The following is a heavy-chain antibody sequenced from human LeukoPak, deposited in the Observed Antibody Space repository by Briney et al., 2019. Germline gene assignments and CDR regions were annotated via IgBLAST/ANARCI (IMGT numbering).Heavy chain of an antibody. CDR3: AKAPVTSCRGAFCYPLDS. CDR1: GFIFSDYG. Sequence: GGSLRLSCAASGFIFSDYGMSWVRQAPGKGLEWVSSIGGRGGSTYYADSVKGRFTISRDSSKNTLYLQMNNLRTEDAAIYYCAKAPVTSCRGAFCYPLDSWGQGTLVTVSS. D-gene: IGHD2-15*01. CDR2: IGGRGGST. V-gene: IGHV3-23*01. J-gene: IGHJ4*02.